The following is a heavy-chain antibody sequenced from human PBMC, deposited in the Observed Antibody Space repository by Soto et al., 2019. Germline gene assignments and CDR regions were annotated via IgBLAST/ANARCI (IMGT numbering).Heavy chain of an antibody. Sequence: RASVKVSCKASGYTFTGYYMHWVRQAPGQGLEWMGWINPNSGGTNYAQKFQGWVTMTRDTSISTAYMELSRLRSDDTAVYYCAGDYYDSSGYYSYFDYWGQGTLVTVSS. CDR3: AGDYYDSSGYYSYFDY. CDR1: GYTFTGYY. J-gene: IGHJ4*02. D-gene: IGHD3-22*01. V-gene: IGHV1-2*04. CDR2: INPNSGGT.